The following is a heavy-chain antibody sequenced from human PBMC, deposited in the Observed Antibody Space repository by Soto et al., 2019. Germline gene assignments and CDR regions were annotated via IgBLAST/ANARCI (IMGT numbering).Heavy chain of an antibody. CDR1: GYSISSGYY. Sequence: SETLSLTCAVSGYSISSGYYWGWIRQPPGKGLEWIGSIYHSGSTYYNPSLKSRVTISVDTSKNQFSLKLSSVTAADTAVYYCARDGANYYDSSGPSPFAYWGQGTLVTVSS. J-gene: IGHJ4*02. CDR3: ARDGANYYDSSGPSPFAY. D-gene: IGHD3-22*01. CDR2: IYHSGST. V-gene: IGHV4-38-2*02.